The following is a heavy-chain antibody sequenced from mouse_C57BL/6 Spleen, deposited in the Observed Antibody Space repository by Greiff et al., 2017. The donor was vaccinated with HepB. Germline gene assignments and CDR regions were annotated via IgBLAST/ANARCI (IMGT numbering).Heavy chain of an antibody. CDR1: GYTFTSYW. Sequence: QVQLQQSGAELVRPGSSVKLSCKASGYTFTSYWMHWVKQRPIQGLEWIGNIDPSDSETHYNQKFKDKATLTVDKSSSTAYMQLSSLTSEDSAVYYWAREGDGDYEAWFAYWGQGTRVTVSA. J-gene: IGHJ3*01. CDR3: AREGDGDYEAWFAY. D-gene: IGHD2-13*01. V-gene: IGHV1-52*01. CDR2: IDPSDSET.